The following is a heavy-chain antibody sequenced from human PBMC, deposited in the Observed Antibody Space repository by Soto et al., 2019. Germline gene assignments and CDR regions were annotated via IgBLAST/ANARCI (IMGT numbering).Heavy chain of an antibody. V-gene: IGHV3-21*01. CDR3: ASRYCSSTNCYAFDV. J-gene: IGHJ3*01. CDR2: ISSGGTYT. CDR1: GFTFSDFS. Sequence: PGGSLRLSCAASGFTFSDFSMNWVRRAPGKGLEWVSSISSGGTYTYYADSVKGRFTISRDNAKNSLYLQMNSLRAEDSAVYYCASRYCSSTNCYAFDVWGQGTMVTV. D-gene: IGHD2-2*01.